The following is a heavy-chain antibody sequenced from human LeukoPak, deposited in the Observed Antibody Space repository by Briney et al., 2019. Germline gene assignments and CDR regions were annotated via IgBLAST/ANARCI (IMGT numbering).Heavy chain of an antibody. Sequence: GRSLRLSCAASGFTFKSYGMHWVRQAPGKGLLWVALISFDGSYKAHADSVKGRFTISRDNSKSALYLQMNSLRAEDTAVYYCAKPDTIVVEGVFDYWGQGTLVTVAS. D-gene: IGHD3-22*01. CDR1: GFTFKSYG. CDR2: ISFDGSYK. J-gene: IGHJ4*02. V-gene: IGHV3-30*18. CDR3: AKPDTIVVEGVFDY.